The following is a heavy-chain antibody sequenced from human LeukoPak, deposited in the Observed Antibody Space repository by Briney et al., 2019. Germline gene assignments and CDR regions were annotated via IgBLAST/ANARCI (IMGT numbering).Heavy chain of an antibody. V-gene: IGHV3-21*01. CDR2: ISSSSRYI. Sequence: GGSLILSFAASGFTFISYSMNWVRQVPGKEPDGVSSISSSSRYIYYACSLKGRFTISRDDAKNSVYLQMNRLRASYTDVYYCTRPLSFGKLLAPGHWGQGTLVTVSS. J-gene: IGHJ4*02. D-gene: IGHD3-10*01. CDR1: GFTFISYS. CDR3: TRPLSFGKLLAPGH.